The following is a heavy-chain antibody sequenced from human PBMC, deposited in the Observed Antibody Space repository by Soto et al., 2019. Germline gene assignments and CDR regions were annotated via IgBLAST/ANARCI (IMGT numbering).Heavy chain of an antibody. Sequence: PGGSLRLSCAASGFTFSYSDMNWVRQAPGKGLEWVSGVSWNGTRTHCADSVKGRFIISRDNSRNFLYQHMNSLRPENMAVYYCTTDLWRIAVVVGSTGYFNPWGQGTPVTVSS. CDR2: VSWNGTRT. V-gene: IGHV3-35*01. CDR3: TTDLWRIAVVVGSTGYFNP. D-gene: IGHD2-21*01. J-gene: IGHJ5*02. CDR1: GFTFSYSD.